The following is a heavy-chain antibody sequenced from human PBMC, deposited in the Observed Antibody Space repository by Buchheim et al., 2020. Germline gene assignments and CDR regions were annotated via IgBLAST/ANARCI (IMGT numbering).Heavy chain of an antibody. J-gene: IGHJ4*02. Sequence: EVQFLESGGGLVQPGGSLTLSCVASGFTFSGSDIHWVRQASGKRLEWVGLIRGEANSYATIYGASMKGRITISRDNSKNTAYLQMNSLKTEDTAVYYCMETGTSSDSWGQGTL. CDR3: METGTSSDS. D-gene: IGHD1-7*01. CDR1: GFTFSGSD. V-gene: IGHV3-73*01. CDR2: IRGEANSYAT.